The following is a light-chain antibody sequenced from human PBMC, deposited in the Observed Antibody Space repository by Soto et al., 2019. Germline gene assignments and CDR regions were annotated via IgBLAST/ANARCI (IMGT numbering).Light chain of an antibody. J-gene: IGKJ5*01. CDR3: QHKGSSFSIT. V-gene: IGKV3-20*01. CDR1: QSVSSSY. CDR2: GAS. Sequence: ESVLTQYPHTLSLSPGERATLSCRASQSVSSSYLAWYQQKPGQAPMLLIYGASSMATGIPNRFSGSRSGTDFTFTNSRREPEDFPVYDCQHKGSSFSITLGQRPRLEI.